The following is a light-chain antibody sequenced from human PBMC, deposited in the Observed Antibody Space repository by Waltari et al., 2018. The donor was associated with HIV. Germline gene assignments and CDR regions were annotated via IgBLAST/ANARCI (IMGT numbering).Light chain of an antibody. V-gene: IGLV3-1*01. CDR1: KMGDKY. J-gene: IGLJ2*01. CDR3: QAWDSSTVV. CDR2: QDS. Sequence: SYVLTQQPSVSVSPGQPASIPCSGAKMGDKYACWYQQKPGQSAVLVIYQDSKRPSGIPERFSGSNSGNTATLTISGTQAMDEADYYCQAWDSSTVVFGGGTKLTVL.